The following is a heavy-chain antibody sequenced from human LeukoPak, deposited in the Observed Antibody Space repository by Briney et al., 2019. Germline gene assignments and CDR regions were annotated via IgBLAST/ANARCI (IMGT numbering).Heavy chain of an antibody. CDR2: IVVGSGNT. D-gene: IGHD5-18*01. J-gene: IGHJ4*02. V-gene: IGHV1-58*01. CDR3: AADRGYSYGTDY. Sequence: SVKVSCKASGFTFTSSAVQWVRQARGQRLEWIGWIVVGSGNTNYAQKFQERVTITRDMSTSTAYMELSSLRSEHTAVYYCAADRGYSYGTDYWGQGTLVTVSS. CDR1: GFTFTSSA.